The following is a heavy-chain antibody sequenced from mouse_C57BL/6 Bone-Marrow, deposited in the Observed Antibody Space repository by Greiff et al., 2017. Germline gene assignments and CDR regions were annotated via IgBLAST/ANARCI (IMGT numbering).Heavy chain of an antibody. V-gene: IGHV1-72*01. Sequence: VQLQQPGAELVKPGASVKLSCKASGYPFPSYWMNWVKQRPGRGLEWIGRIDPTSGGTKYNEKFKCKSTLTVDKPSSTAYMQLSSLPSEDSAVYYCARWDHIGAYWGRGTLVSVSA. J-gene: IGHJ3*01. CDR3: ARWDHIGAY. D-gene: IGHD2-14*01. CDR2: IDPTSGGT. CDR1: GYPFPSYW.